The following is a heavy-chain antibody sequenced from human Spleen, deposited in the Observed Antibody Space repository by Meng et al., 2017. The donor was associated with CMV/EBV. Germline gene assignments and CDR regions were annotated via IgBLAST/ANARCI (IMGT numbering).Heavy chain of an antibody. Sequence: SETLSLTCTVSGGSISSYYWSWIRQPPGKGLEWIGYIYYSGSTNYNPSLKSRLSISIDTSKNQFSLKLKFVTAADTAVYYCARVGERHDPVTGYYRDFFDYWGQGTLVTVSS. D-gene: IGHD3-9*01. CDR1: GGSISSYY. J-gene: IGHJ4*02. V-gene: IGHV4-59*01. CDR2: IYYSGST. CDR3: ARVGERHDPVTGYYRDFFDY.